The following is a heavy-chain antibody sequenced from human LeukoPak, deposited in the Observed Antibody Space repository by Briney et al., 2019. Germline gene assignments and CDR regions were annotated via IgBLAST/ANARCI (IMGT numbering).Heavy chain of an antibody. J-gene: IGHJ6*03. CDR1: GYSISSGYY. CDR3: ARVSYDILTGYYLTYYYYYMDV. CDR2: IYHSGST. D-gene: IGHD3-9*01. Sequence: PSETLSLTCTVSGYSISSGYYWGWIRQPPGKGLEWIGSIYHSGSTNYNPSLKSRVTMSVDTSKNQFSLKLSSVTAADTAVYYCARVSYDILTGYYLTYYYYYMDVWGKGTTVTISS. V-gene: IGHV4-38-2*02.